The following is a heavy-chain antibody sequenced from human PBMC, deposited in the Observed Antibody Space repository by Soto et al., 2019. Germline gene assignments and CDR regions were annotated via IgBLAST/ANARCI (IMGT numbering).Heavy chain of an antibody. CDR3: ARDGPLPAGANLRYLDY. CDR1: GFTFSNYG. J-gene: IGHJ4*02. D-gene: IGHD2-2*01. Sequence: QVQLVESGRGVVQPGRSLRLSCEASGFTFSNYGMHWVRQAPGKGLEWVAVIWYDGSNKYYADSVKGRFTISRDNSKNYLYMQMNRPEDEDMAVYYCARDGPLPAGANLRYLDYWGQGTLVTVSS. CDR2: IWYDGSNK. V-gene: IGHV3-33*01.